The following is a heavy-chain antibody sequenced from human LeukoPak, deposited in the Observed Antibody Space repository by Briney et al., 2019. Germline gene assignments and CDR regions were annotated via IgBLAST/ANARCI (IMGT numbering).Heavy chain of an antibody. CDR2: ISWDGGST. D-gene: IGHD1-7*01. Sequence: PGGSLRLSCAASGFTFDDYTMDWVRQAPGKGLEWVSLISWDGGSTYYADSVKGRFTISRDNSKNSLYLQMNSLRTEDTALYYCSKDGGRNSYYYYMDVWGKGTTVTVSS. CDR3: SKDGGRNSYYYYMDV. CDR1: GFTFDDYT. J-gene: IGHJ6*03. V-gene: IGHV3-43*01.